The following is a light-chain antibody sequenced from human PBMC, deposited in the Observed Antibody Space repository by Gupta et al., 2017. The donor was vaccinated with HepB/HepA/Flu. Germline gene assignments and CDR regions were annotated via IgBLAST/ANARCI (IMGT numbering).Light chain of an antibody. Sequence: DIHMTQSPSTLSASVGDRVTITCRASQSISVWLAWYQQKPGKAPKLLIYKASSLQSGVPSRFSGSESGTEFTLTISSLQPEDFASYYCQQYNSYPWTFGQGTKVEIK. V-gene: IGKV1-5*03. CDR2: KAS. J-gene: IGKJ1*01. CDR1: QSISVW. CDR3: QQYNSYPWT.